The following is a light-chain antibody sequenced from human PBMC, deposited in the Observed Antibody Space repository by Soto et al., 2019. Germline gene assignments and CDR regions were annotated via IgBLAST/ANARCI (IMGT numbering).Light chain of an antibody. CDR1: QSLVYSDGNTY. CDR2: KVS. V-gene: IGKV2-30*01. J-gene: IGKJ4*01. Sequence: DVVMTQSPLSLPVTLGQPASISCRSSQSLVYSDGNTYLSWFQQRPGQSPRRLIYKVSNRDSGVPDRFRGSGSGTDFTLKISRVEAEDVGLYYCMQGTHWPLTFGGGTKVEIK. CDR3: MQGTHWPLT.